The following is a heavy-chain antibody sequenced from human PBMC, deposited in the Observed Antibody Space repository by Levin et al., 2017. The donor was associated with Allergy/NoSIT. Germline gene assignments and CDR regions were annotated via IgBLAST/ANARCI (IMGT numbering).Heavy chain of an antibody. D-gene: IGHD1-26*01. CDR1: GFTFSSYA. J-gene: IGHJ4*02. CDR3: ARDHQGASFDY. Sequence: GGSLRLSCAASGFTFSSYAMHWVRQAPGKGLEWVAVISYDGSNKYYADSVKGRFTISRDNSKNTLYLQMNSLRAEDTAVYYCARDHQGASFDYWGQGTLVTVSS. CDR2: ISYDGSNK. V-gene: IGHV3-30-3*01.